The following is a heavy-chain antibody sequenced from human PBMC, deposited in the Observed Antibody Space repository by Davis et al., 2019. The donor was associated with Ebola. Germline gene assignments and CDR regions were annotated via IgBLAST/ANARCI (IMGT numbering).Heavy chain of an antibody. CDR1: GGSSSGSYS. Sequence: MPSETLSLTCTVSGGSSSGSYSWGWIRQPPGKGLVWIGSIYYSGSTYYNPSLKSRVTIFVGTSKNQFSLKLRSVTAADTAVYYCARGGARAYNYGAGTYSFVYYFDYWGQGTLVTVSS. CDR2: IYYSGST. V-gene: IGHV4-39*07. D-gene: IGHD3-10*01. J-gene: IGHJ4*02. CDR3: ARGGARAYNYGAGTYSFVYYFDY.